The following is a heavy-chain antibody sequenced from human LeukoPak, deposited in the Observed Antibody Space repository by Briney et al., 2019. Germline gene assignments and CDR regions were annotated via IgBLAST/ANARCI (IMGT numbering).Heavy chain of an antibody. Sequence: GGSLRLSCAASGFTFSSYAMSWVRQAPGKGLEWVSAISGSGGSTYYADSVKGRFTISRDNSKNTLYLQMNSLRAEDTAVYYCAKGDSSGYYPYYFDYWGQGTLVTVSS. V-gene: IGHV3-23*01. D-gene: IGHD3-22*01. CDR3: AKGDSSGYYPYYFDY. J-gene: IGHJ4*02. CDR2: ISGSGGST. CDR1: GFTFSSYA.